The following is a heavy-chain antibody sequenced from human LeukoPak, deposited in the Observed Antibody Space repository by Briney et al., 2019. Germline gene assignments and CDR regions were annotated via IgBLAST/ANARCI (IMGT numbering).Heavy chain of an antibody. CDR2: IKEDGSEK. Sequence: PGGSLRLSCAASGFTFSSYAMSWVRQVPGKGLEWVANIKEDGSEKHFVDSVKGRFTISRDNAKNSLYLQMNSLRAEDTAVYYCARDRWGYGMDVWGQGTRVIVSS. V-gene: IGHV3-7*01. D-gene: IGHD3-16*01. CDR3: ARDRWGYGMDV. J-gene: IGHJ6*02. CDR1: GFTFSSYA.